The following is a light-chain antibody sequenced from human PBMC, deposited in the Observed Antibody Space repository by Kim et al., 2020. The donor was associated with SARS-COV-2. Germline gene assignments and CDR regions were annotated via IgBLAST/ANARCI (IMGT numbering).Light chain of an antibody. Sequence: EIVMTQSPATLSVSLGERATLSCRASQNVGSYLSWFQQKPGQPPRLLIRDSSGRATGVAARFSGSGSGTEFTLTISGLQSDDFAVYYCQQYEDWPLTFGGGTKLEI. J-gene: IGKJ4*01. CDR1: QNVGSY. CDR3: QQYEDWPLT. V-gene: IGKV3-15*01. CDR2: DSS.